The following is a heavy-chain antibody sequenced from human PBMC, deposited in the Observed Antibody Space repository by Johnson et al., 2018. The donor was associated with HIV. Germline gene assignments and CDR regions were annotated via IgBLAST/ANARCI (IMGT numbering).Heavy chain of an antibody. D-gene: IGHD3-3*01. Sequence: QVQLVESGGGVVQPGRSLRLSCAASGFTFSSYAMHWVRQAPGQGLEWVAVIWYDGSNKYYADSVKGRFTISRDNSKNTLYLQMNGLRAEDTAVYYCARDRRDDFWSGFSHGFDIWGQGTVVTVSS. CDR3: ARDRRDDFWSGFSHGFDI. CDR1: GFTFSSYA. J-gene: IGHJ3*02. CDR2: IWYDGSNK. V-gene: IGHV3-30*04.